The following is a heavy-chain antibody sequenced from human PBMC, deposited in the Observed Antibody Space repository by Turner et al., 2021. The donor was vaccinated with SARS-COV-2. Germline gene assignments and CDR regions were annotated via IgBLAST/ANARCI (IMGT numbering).Heavy chain of an antibody. CDR1: GTTFSRYA. V-gene: IGHV3-23*01. Sequence: EVQFLESGGGLVEPGGSLTISCGASGTTFSRYAMGWVRQAPGKGLEYVSSISGNGVYTFYAGSVRGRFTIYRDNPKNTLYLEMNGLRPGDTAVYYCLSVDDPRFNSDWGWFDPWGQGTLVTVSS. J-gene: IGHJ5*02. CDR2: ISGNGVYT. D-gene: IGHD7-27*01. CDR3: LSVDDPRFNSDWGWFDP.